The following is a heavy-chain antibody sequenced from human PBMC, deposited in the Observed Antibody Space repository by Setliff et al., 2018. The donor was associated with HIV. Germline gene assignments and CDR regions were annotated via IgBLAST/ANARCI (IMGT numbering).Heavy chain of an antibody. CDR2: AYYSGST. CDR3: ARPSAGGGYNYWYFDL. CDR1: GDGISSWQ. J-gene: IGHJ2*01. V-gene: IGHV4-59*08. Sequence: SETLSLTCTVSGDGISSWQWSWIRQPPGKALEWIGYAYYSGSTNYDPSLKSRVTISIDTSKNQFSLKLSSVTAADTAVYYCARPSAGGGYNYWYFDLWGRGTLVTVS. D-gene: IGHD5-12*01.